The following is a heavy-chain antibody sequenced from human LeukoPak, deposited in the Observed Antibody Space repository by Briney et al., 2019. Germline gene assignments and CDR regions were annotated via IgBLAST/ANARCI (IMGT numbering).Heavy chain of an antibody. Sequence: GGSLRLSCAASGFTFSTYSMNWVRQAPGKGLEWVSSISTSSSYIYYADSVKGRFTISRDNAKNSLCLQLNSLRVEDTAVYYCARWGTRDSFDIWGQGTMVTVSS. J-gene: IGHJ3*02. CDR3: ARWGTRDSFDI. CDR1: GFTFSTYS. CDR2: ISTSSSYI. V-gene: IGHV3-21*01. D-gene: IGHD3-16*01.